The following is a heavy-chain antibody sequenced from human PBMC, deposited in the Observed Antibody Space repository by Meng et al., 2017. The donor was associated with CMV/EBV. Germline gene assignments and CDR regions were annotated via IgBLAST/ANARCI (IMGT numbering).Heavy chain of an antibody. CDR1: GFTFSSYA. J-gene: IGHJ4*02. Sequence: GESLKISCAASGFTFSSYAMHWVRQAPGKGPEWVAVISYDGSNKYYADSVKGRFPISRDNSKNTLYLQMNSLRAEDTAVYYCASDRGFGDLDSWGQGTLVTVSS. V-gene: IGHV3-30-3*01. D-gene: IGHD3-10*01. CDR3: ASDRGFGDLDS. CDR2: ISYDGSNK.